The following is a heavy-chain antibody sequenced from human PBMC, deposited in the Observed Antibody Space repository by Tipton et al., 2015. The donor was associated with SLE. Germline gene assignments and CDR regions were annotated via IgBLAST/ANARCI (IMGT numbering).Heavy chain of an antibody. CDR2: ISSKVNKYAT. D-gene: IGHD3-22*01. CDR3: SRGTIFGGSSGADGMDV. J-gene: IGHJ6*02. V-gene: IGHV3-73*01. CDR1: GFSFSVSA. Sequence: SLRLSCAASGFSFSVSAMHWVRQPSGKGLEWVGHISSKVNKYATAYAASVKDRFTISRDDSKNTADLQMNSLKTEDTAVYYCSRGTIFGGSSGADGMDVWGQGTTVTVSS.